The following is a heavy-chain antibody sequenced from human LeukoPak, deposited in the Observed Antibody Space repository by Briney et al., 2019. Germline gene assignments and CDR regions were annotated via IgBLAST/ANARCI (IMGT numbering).Heavy chain of an antibody. J-gene: IGHJ4*02. D-gene: IGHD5-12*01. Sequence: PGGSLRLSCAASGFTFDDYAMHWVRQAPGKGQEWVSGISWNSGSIGYADSVKGRFTISRDNAKNSLYLQMNSLRAEDMALYYCARDQRGFFDYWGQGTLVTVSS. CDR2: ISWNSGSI. V-gene: IGHV3-9*03. CDR1: GFTFDDYA. CDR3: ARDQRGFFDY.